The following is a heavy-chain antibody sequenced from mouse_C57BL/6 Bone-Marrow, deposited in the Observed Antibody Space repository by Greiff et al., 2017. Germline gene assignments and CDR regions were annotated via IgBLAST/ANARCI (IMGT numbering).Heavy chain of an antibody. D-gene: IGHD1-2*01. CDR2: MHPNGGSP. CDR3: ARSSDYDGYNMDY. CDR1: GYTFTNYW. Sequence: QVQLQQPGAELVKPGASVKLSCKASGYTFTNYWMHWVKQRPGQGLEWIGMMHPNGGSPDYNEKFKSEATLSVDTYSRTAYMELSSLTSEASAVYYCARSSDYDGYNMDYWGQGTSVTVSS. V-gene: IGHV1-64*01. J-gene: IGHJ4*01.